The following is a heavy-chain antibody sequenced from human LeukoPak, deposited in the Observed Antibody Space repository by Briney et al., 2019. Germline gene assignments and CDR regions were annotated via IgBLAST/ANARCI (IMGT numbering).Heavy chain of an antibody. D-gene: IGHD2-2*01. V-gene: IGHV2-70*11. CDR1: GFSLSTSGMC. Sequence: SGPTLVNPTQTLTLTCTFSGFSLSTSGMCASWIRQPPGKALEWLARIDWDDDKYYSTSLKTRLTISKDTSKNQVVLTMTNMDPVDTATYYCARRYCSSTSCLLDYWGQGTLVTVSS. CDR3: ARRYCSSTSCLLDY. CDR2: IDWDDDK. J-gene: IGHJ4*02.